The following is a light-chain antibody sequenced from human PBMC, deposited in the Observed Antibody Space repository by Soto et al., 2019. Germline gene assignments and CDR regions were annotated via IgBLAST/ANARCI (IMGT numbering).Light chain of an antibody. CDR2: KGT. Sequence: QSVLAQPASVSGSPGQSITISCTGTISDVGAYNSVSWYQQHPHRAPQVIIYKGTQRPSGVSNRFSGSTSGNAASLTISALQTDDEADYCCCSSAPESTYVCGTGTKLTVL. J-gene: IGLJ1*01. CDR1: ISDVGAYNS. V-gene: IGLV2-23*01. CDR3: CSSAPESTYV.